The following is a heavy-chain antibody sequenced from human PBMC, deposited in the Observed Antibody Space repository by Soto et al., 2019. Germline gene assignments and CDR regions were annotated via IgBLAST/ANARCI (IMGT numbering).Heavy chain of an antibody. CDR3: ARSGVEAVAGIEYGMDV. CDR2: IYHSGST. D-gene: IGHD6-19*01. V-gene: IGHV4-4*02. J-gene: IGHJ6*02. CDR1: GRSISSSNW. Sequence: SETLSLTCAVSGRSISSSNWWSWVRQPPGKGLEWIGEIYHSGSTNYNPSLKSRVTISVDKSKNQFSLKLSSVTAADTAVYYCARSGVEAVAGIEYGMDVLGQGTTVTVS.